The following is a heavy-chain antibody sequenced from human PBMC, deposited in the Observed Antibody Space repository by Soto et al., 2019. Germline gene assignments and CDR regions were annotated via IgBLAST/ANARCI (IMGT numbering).Heavy chain of an antibody. V-gene: IGHV3-48*02. CDR2: ISRSTI. CDR3: ARVYDSILDY. D-gene: IGHD3-22*01. CDR1: GFXFSXXX. J-gene: IGHJ4*02. Sequence: VQLVESGGGLVXXXXXXXXSCAASGFXFSXXXMNWVRQAPGKGLEWVSYISRSTIDYADSVKGRFTISRDNAKDSLYLQMNSLRDEDTAVYYCARVYDSILDYWGQGTLVTVSS.